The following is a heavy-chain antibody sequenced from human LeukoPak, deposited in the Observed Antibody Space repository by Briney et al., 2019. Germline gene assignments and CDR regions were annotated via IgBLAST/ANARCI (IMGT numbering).Heavy chain of an antibody. V-gene: IGHV3-11*01. CDR2: ISRSGRTI. J-gene: IGHJ4*02. CDR3: ARAPQYYYGSGNYYIDC. Sequence: GGSLRLSCAASGFTFSNAWMSWVRQAPGKGLEWVSYISRSGRTIYYADSVKGRFTISRDNAKNSLYLQMNGLRAEDTAMYYCARAPQYYYGSGNYYIDCWGQGTLVTVSS. D-gene: IGHD3-10*01. CDR1: GFTFSNAW.